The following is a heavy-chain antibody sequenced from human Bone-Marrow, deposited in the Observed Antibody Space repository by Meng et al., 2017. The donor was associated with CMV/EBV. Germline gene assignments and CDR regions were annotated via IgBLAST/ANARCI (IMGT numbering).Heavy chain of an antibody. CDR1: GYSFTSYW. CDR2: IYPGDSDS. J-gene: IGHJ4*02. CDR3: ARRRFAPDN. V-gene: IGHV5-51*01. Sequence: GESLKISCKGSGYSFTSYWIGWVRQMPGKGLEWMGIIYPGDSDSRYSPSFQGQVTISVGKSISTAYPQWSSLKASDTAMYYCARRRFAPDNWGQGTLVTVSS.